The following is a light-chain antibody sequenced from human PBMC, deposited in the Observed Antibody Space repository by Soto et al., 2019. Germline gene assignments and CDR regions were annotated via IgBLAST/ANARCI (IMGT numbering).Light chain of an antibody. CDR2: KAS. Sequence: DIQMTQSPSTLSASVGDRVTITCRASQSINRWLAWYQQKPGKAPKLLLYKASTLESGVPSRFSGGGIGTEFSLSISSLQPDDFATYYCQQYSTYPYIFGQGTKVEIK. V-gene: IGKV1-5*03. CDR3: QQYSTYPYI. CDR1: QSINRW. J-gene: IGKJ2*01.